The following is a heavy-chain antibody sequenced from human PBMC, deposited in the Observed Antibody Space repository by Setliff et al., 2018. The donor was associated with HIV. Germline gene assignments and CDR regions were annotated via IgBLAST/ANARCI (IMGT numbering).Heavy chain of an antibody. CDR2: IYYSGST. J-gene: IGHJ4*02. Sequence: KASETLSLTCSVSGDSISSSSYYWGWIRQPPGKGLEWIGSIYYSGSTYYNPSLNSRVTISVDASKNQFSLKLSSVTAADTAVYYCARLITMIVEDWGQGTLVTVSS. CDR3: ARLITMIVED. D-gene: IGHD3-22*01. V-gene: IGHV4-39*01. CDR1: GDSISSSSYY.